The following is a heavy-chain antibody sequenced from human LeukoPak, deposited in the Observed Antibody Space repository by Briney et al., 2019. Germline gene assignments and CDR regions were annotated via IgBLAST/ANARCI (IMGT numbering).Heavy chain of an antibody. D-gene: IGHD2-2*01. V-gene: IGHV1-69*05. CDR1: GGTFSSYA. J-gene: IGHJ4*02. Sequence: AASVKVSCKASGGTFSSYAISWVRQAPGQGLEWMGGIIPIFGTANYAQKFQGRVTITTDESTSTAYMELSSLRSEDTAVYYCAREGGARYCSSTSRYLNWGQGTLVTVSS. CDR3: AREGGARYCSSTSRYLN. CDR2: IIPIFGTA.